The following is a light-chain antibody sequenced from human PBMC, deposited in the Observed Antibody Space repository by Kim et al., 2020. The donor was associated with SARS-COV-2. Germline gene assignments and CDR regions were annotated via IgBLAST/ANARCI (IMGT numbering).Light chain of an antibody. CDR1: QSIGDW. V-gene: IGKV3-11*01. CDR2: DAS. CDR3: QQRRTWPLT. J-gene: IGKJ4*01. Sequence: EIVLTQSPATLSLSPGERATLSCRASQSIGDWLAWYQQRSGQAPRLLIYDASIRATGIPARFSGNGSGTDFTLTISSLEPEDFAVYYCQQRRTWPLTFGGGTKVDIK.